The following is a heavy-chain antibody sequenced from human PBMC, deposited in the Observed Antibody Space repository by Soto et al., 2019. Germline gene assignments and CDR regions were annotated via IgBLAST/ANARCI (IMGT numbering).Heavy chain of an antibody. D-gene: IGHD3-22*01. J-gene: IGHJ4*02. CDR2: IYSGGST. Sequence: VGSLRLSCAASGFTVSSNYMSWVRQAPGKGLEWVSVIYSGGSTYYADSVKGRFTISRDNSKNTLYLQMNSLRAEDTAVYYCPMIVVDDYENYFDYWGQGTLVTVS. CDR1: GFTVSSNY. V-gene: IGHV3-53*01. CDR3: PMIVVDDYENYFDY.